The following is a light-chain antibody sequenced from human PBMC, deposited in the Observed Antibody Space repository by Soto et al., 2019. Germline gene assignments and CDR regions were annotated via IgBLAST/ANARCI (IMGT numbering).Light chain of an antibody. J-gene: IGLJ2*01. Sequence: ALTQPASVSGSPGQSITISCTGTSSDVGGYNYVSWYQQHPGKAPKLMIYDVSNRPSGVSNRFSGSKSGNTASLTISGLQAEDEADYYCSSYTSSSTQHVVFGGGTKVTVL. CDR1: SSDVGGYNY. V-gene: IGLV2-14*01. CDR2: DVS. CDR3: SSYTSSSTQHVV.